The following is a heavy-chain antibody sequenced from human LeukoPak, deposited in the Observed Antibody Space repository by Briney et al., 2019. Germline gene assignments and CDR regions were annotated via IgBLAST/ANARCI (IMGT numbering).Heavy chain of an antibody. CDR3: ARDSIAARPGFDY. CDR2: INPNSGGT. D-gene: IGHD6-6*01. V-gene: IGHV1-2*02. Sequence: ASVKVSCKASGDTFTSYDINWVRQATGQGLEWMGWINPNSGGTNYAQKFQGRVTMTRDTSISTAYMELSRLRSDDTAVYYCARDSIAARPGFDYWGQGTLVTVSS. J-gene: IGHJ4*02. CDR1: GDTFTSYD.